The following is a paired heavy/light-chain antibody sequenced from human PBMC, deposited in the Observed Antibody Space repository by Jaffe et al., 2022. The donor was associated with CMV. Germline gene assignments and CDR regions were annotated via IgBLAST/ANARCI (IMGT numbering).Light chain of an antibody. Sequence: DIVMTQSPDSLAVSLGERATINCKSSQSVLYSSNNKNYLAWYQQKPGQPPKLLIYWASTRESGVPDRFSGSGSGTDFTLTISSLQAEDVAVYYCQQYYSTPPRYTFGQGTKLEIK. CDR3: QQYYSTPPRYT. J-gene: IGKJ2*01. V-gene: IGKV4-1*01. CDR1: QSVLYSSNNKNY. CDR2: WAS.
Heavy chain of an antibody. CDR3: ARVGLVAARGRALGYYYGMDV. CDR1: GGSISSYY. D-gene: IGHD2-15*01. CDR2: IYTSGST. Sequence: QVQLQESGPGLVKPSETLSLTCTVSGGSISSYYWSWIRQPAGKGLEWIGRIYTSGSTNYNPSLKSRVTMSVDTSKNQFSLKLSSVTAADTAVYYCARVGLVAARGRALGYYYGMDVWGQGTTVTVSS. J-gene: IGHJ6*02. V-gene: IGHV4-4*07.